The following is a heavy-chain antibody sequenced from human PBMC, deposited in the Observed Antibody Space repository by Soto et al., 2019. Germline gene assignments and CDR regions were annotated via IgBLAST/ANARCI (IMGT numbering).Heavy chain of an antibody. Sequence: LSLTCAVSGYSISSGYYWGWIRQPPGKGLEWIGSIYHSGSTYYNPSLKSRVTISVDTSKNQFSLKLSSVTAADTAVYYCARGEGPYPYGSGTYICHFDYWGQGTLVTVSS. CDR1: GYSISSGYY. CDR3: ARGEGPYPYGSGTYICHFDY. V-gene: IGHV4-38-2*01. D-gene: IGHD3-10*01. CDR2: IYHSGST. J-gene: IGHJ4*02.